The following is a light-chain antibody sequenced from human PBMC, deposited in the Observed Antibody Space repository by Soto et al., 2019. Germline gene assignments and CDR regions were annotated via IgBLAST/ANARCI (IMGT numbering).Light chain of an antibody. CDR1: SSNIGAGYD. V-gene: IGLV1-40*01. J-gene: IGLJ3*02. CDR2: GNS. Sequence: QSVLTQPPSVSGAPGQRVTISCTGSSSNIGAGYDVHWYQQLPGTAPKLLIYGNSNRPSGVPDRFSGSKSGTSASLAITGLQGEEGADYYRQSFDSSLGGWVFGGGTKLPVL. CDR3: QSFDSSLGGWV.